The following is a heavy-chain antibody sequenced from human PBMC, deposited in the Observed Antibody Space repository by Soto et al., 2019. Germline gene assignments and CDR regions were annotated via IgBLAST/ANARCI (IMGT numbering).Heavy chain of an antibody. CDR3: AKRGERYCSSTSCYTERYYYYGMDV. V-gene: IGHV3-9*01. CDR1: GFTFDDYA. CDR2: ISWNSGSI. D-gene: IGHD2-2*02. J-gene: IGHJ6*02. Sequence: EVQLVESGGGLVQRGRSLRISCAASGFTFDDYAMHWVRQAPGKGLEWVSGISWNSGSIGYVDSVKGRFTISRANAHKSVYLQMNSMRVEDTAFYYCAKRGERYCSSTSCYTERYYYYGMDVWGQGTTVTVSS.